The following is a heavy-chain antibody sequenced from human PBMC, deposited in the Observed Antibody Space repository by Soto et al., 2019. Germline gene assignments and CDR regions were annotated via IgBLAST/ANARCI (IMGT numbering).Heavy chain of an antibody. D-gene: IGHD4-17*01. CDR1: GGSFSGYY. Sequence: SETLSLTCAVYGGSFSGYYWSWIRQPPGKGLEWIGEINHSGSTNYNPSLKSRVTIPVDTSKNQFSLKLSSVTAADTAVYYCARGRYGDYDAPYYYYYYMDVWGKGTTVTVSS. CDR3: ARGRYGDYDAPYYYYYYMDV. J-gene: IGHJ6*03. V-gene: IGHV4-34*01. CDR2: INHSGST.